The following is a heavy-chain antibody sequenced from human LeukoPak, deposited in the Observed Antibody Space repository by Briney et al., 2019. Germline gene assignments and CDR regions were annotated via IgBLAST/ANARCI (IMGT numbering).Heavy chain of an antibody. CDR2: IYYSGST. D-gene: IGHD3-3*01. CDR1: GGSISSYY. V-gene: IGHV4-59*05. J-gene: IGHJ4*02. Sequence: SETLSLTCTVSGGSISSYYWSWIRQPAGKGLEWIGSIYYSGSTYYNPSLKSRVTISVDTSKNQFSLKLSSVTAADTAVYYCARKPHYDFWSGYMYIFDYWGQGTLVTVSS. CDR3: ARKPHYDFWSGYMYIFDY.